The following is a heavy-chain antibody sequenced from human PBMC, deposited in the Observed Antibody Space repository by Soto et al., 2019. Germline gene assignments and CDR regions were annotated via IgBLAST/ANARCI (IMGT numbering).Heavy chain of an antibody. CDR1: GGSISSYY. J-gene: IGHJ5*02. V-gene: IGHV4-59*01. CDR3: AREESIAAAGTNWFDP. Sequence: PSETLSLTCTVSGGSISSYYWSWIRQPPGKGLEWIGYIYYSGSTNYNPSLKSRVTISVDTSKSQFSLKLSSVTAADTAVYYCAREESIAAAGTNWFDPWGQGTLVTVSS. CDR2: IYYSGST. D-gene: IGHD6-13*01.